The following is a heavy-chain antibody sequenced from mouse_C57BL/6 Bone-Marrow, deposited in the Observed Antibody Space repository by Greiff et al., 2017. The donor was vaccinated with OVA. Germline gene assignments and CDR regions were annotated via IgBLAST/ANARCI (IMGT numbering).Heavy chain of an antibody. D-gene: IGHD3-1*01. CDR2: IYPRSGNT. V-gene: IGHV1-81*01. CDR1: GYTFTSYG. CDR3: ARLYGPSGRMDY. Sequence: VQLQQSGAELARPGASVKLSCKASGYTFTSYGISWVKQRTGQGLEWIGEIYPRSGNTYYNEKFKGKATLTADKSSSTAYMELRILTSEDSAVYFCARLYGPSGRMDYWGQGTSVTVSS. J-gene: IGHJ4*01.